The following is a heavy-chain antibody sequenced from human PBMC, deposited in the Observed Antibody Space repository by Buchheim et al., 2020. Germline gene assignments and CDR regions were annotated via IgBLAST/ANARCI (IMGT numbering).Heavy chain of an antibody. CDR2: IYYSGST. V-gene: IGHV4-59*01. J-gene: IGHJ4*02. CDR1: GGSISSYY. CDR3: ARGYSGYEYYLDY. Sequence: QVQLQESGPGLVKPSETLSLTCTVSGGSISSYYWSWIRQPPGKGLEWIGYIYYSGSTNYNPSLKSRVTISVDTSKNQFSLKLSSVTAADTAVYYCARGYSGYEYYLDYWGQGTL. D-gene: IGHD5-12*01.